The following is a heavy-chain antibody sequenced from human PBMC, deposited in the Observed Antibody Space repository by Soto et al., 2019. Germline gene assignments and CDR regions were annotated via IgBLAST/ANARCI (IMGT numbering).Heavy chain of an antibody. Sequence: EVQLLESGGGLVQPGGSLRLSCAASGFTFSSYAMSWVRQAPGKGLEWVSAISGSGGSTYYEDSVKGRFTISRDTSKNTLYLQMTSLRAEDTAVYYCAKGPIAVASNIDYCGQGTLVTVSA. D-gene: IGHD6-19*01. V-gene: IGHV3-23*01. J-gene: IGHJ4*02. CDR1: GFTFSSYA. CDR3: AKGPIAVASNIDY. CDR2: ISGSGGST.